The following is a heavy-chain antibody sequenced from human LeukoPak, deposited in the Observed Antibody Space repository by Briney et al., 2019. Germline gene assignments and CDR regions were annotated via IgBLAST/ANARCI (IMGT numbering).Heavy chain of an antibody. D-gene: IGHD4/OR15-4a*01. V-gene: IGHV3-21*01. CDR3: ARLSMVIDAFDI. CDR1: GFTFSSYH. CDR2: IGSSGSYI. Sequence: GGSLRLSCEVSGFTFSSYHMNWVRQAPGKGLEWVSSIGSSGSYIYYADSLTGRFTISRDNAKNSLYLQMNSLRAEDTAVYYCARLSMVIDAFDIWGQGTMVTVSS. J-gene: IGHJ3*02.